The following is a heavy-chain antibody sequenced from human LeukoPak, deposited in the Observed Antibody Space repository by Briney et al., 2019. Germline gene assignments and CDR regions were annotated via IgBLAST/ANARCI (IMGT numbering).Heavy chain of an antibody. Sequence: GESLKISCKGSGYSFTSYWIGWLRQMPGKGLEWMGIIYPSDSDIRYSPSFQGQVTISADKSISTAYLQWSSLKASGTAMYYCARPRGYSYGTYFDYWGQGTLVTVSS. V-gene: IGHV5-51*01. CDR1: GYSFTSYW. CDR2: IYPSDSDI. D-gene: IGHD5-18*01. CDR3: ARPRGYSYGTYFDY. J-gene: IGHJ4*02.